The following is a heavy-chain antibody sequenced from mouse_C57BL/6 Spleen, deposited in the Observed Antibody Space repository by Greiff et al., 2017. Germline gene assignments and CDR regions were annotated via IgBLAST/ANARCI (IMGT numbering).Heavy chain of an antibody. CDR3: ARGGYDYDEGWFAY. D-gene: IGHD2-4*01. V-gene: IGHV1-72*01. CDR2: IDPNSGGT. CDR1: GYTFTSYW. J-gene: IGHJ3*01. Sequence: VQLQQPGAELVTPGASVKLSCKASGYTFTSYWMHWVKQRPGRGLGWIGRIDPNSGGTKYNEKFKSKATLTVDKPSSTAYMQLSSLTSEDSAVYYCARGGYDYDEGWFAYWGQGTLVTVSA.